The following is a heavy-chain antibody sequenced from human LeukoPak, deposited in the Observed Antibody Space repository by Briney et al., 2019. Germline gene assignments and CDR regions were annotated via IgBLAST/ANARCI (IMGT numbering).Heavy chain of an antibody. CDR1: GFTVNSND. CDR2: ISSDGRT. V-gene: IGHV3-66*01. CDR3: AKEEARWEWFDP. J-gene: IGHJ5*02. D-gene: IGHD1-26*01. Sequence: PGGSLRLSCAASGFTVNSNDMSWVRQAPGKGLEWASVISSDGRTYYADSVKGRFTISRDNSKNTLDLQMNSLRVEDTAVYYCAKEEARWEWFDPWGQGTLVTVSS.